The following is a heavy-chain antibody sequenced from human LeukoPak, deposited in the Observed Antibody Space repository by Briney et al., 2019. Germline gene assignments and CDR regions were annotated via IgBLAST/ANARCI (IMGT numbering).Heavy chain of an antibody. J-gene: IGHJ3*02. D-gene: IGHD3-16*01. Sequence: GGSLRLSCAASGFTFSSYAMSWVRQAPGKGLEWVSSISGSGGGTYYADSVKGRFTISRDNSKNTLYLQMNSLRAEDTAVYYCATSLPLYDYVRGTRPATLYAAFDIWGQGTMVTVSS. V-gene: IGHV3-23*01. CDR1: GFTFSSYA. CDR3: ATSLPLYDYVRGTRPATLYAAFDI. CDR2: ISGSGGGT.